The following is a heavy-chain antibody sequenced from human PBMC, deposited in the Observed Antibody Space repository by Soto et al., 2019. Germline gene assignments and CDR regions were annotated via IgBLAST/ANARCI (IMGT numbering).Heavy chain of an antibody. CDR3: VSNSIRVPADFDY. Sequence: PGGSLRLSCAASGFTFTHYGFHWVRQAPGKGLEWVAAIWSDGNNRYNGGAVEGRFTISKDNSKNMLYLQMNDLRVEDTALYYCVSNSIRVPADFDYWGQGPLVTVSS. V-gene: IGHV3-33*01. J-gene: IGHJ4*02. CDR1: GFTFTHYG. D-gene: IGHD1-20*01. CDR2: IWSDGNNR.